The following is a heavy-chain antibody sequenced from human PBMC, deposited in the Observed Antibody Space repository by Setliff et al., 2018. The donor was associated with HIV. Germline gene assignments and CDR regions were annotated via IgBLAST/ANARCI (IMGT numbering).Heavy chain of an antibody. Sequence: GSLRLSCVASGFTFTNAWVNWVRQAPGTGLEWVGRFKTDGGTTDYAAPVKGRFTISRDDSKTTLYLQMNSLKTEDTAMYYCATAFNVIPGDHFDYWGQGTLVTVSS. V-gene: IGHV3-15*01. CDR2: FKTDGGTT. CDR1: GFTFTNAW. D-gene: IGHD3-10*01. CDR3: ATAFNVIPGDHFDY. J-gene: IGHJ4*02.